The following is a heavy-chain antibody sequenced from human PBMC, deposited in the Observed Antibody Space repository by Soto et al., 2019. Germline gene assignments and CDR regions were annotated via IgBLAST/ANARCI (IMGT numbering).Heavy chain of an antibody. Sequence: VKVSCKASGGTFSSYTISWVRQAPGQGLEWMGRIIPILGIANYAAPVKGRFTISRDDSKNTLYLQMNSLKTEDTAVYYCTTAHGDYASFTDYYGMDVWGHGTTVTVSS. J-gene: IGHJ6*02. CDR3: TTAHGDYASFTDYYGMDV. CDR2: IIPILGIA. D-gene: IGHD4-17*01. V-gene: IGHV1-69*16. CDR1: GGTFSSYT.